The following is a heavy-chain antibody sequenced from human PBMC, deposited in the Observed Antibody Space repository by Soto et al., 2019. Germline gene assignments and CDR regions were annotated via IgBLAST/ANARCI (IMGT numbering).Heavy chain of an antibody. D-gene: IGHD3-10*01. CDR3: ANSRVSMVRGLIIIPNY. V-gene: IGHV3-23*01. Sequence: GSLRLSCAASGFPFTGYAMSWVRQAPGKGLEWVSAISGHGDATFYADSVKGRFTISRDNSKNTLYLHMNSLRAEDTALYYCANSRVSMVRGLIIIPNYWGQGTLVTVSS. CDR1: GFPFTGYA. CDR2: ISGHGDAT. J-gene: IGHJ4*02.